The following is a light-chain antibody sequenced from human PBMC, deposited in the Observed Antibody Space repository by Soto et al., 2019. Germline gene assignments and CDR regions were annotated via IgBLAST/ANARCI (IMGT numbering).Light chain of an antibody. V-gene: IGKV1-5*03. CDR3: QQYSSSSVNT. J-gene: IGKJ2*01. Sequence: DIQMTQSPCTLSASVGDTVTISCRASQSVSTFLAWYQQKPGKAPKVLIYRTSILQSGVPSRFSGSGSETEFTLTISSLQPDDFATYYCQQYSSSSVNTFGQGTKVE. CDR2: RTS. CDR1: QSVSTF.